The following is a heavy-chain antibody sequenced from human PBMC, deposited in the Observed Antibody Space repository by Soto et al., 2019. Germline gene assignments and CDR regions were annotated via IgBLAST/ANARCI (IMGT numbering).Heavy chain of an antibody. CDR3: ARGRGYVYGSNFYGLDV. Sequence: SETLSLTCGVYRGSFSGFYWSWVRQTPGGGLEWIGEINHSGTTNYNPSFQNRVTISVDKSTNNFSLKMTSVTAADAAVYYCARGRGYVYGSNFYGLDVWGQGTTVTV. CDR2: INHSGTT. J-gene: IGHJ6*02. CDR1: RGSFSGFY. D-gene: IGHD6-25*01. V-gene: IGHV4-34*01.